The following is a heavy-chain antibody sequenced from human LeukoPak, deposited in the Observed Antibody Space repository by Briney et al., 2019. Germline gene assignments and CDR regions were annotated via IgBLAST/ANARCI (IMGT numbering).Heavy chain of an antibody. D-gene: IGHD3-9*01. CDR1: GGSISSYY. Sequence: SETLSLTCTVSGGSISSYYWGWVRQPPGKGMEWSGYIYYGASTTYNPSLKSRATISVDTSKNQFSLKLSSVTAADTVVYYCARRGTFTYYDILTGYKSGGFQHWGQGTLVTVSS. V-gene: IGHV4-59*12. CDR3: ARRGTFTYYDILTGYKSGGFQH. J-gene: IGHJ1*01. CDR2: IYYGAST.